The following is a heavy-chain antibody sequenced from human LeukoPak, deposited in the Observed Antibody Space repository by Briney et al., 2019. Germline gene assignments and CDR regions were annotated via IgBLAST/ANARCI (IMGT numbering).Heavy chain of an antibody. CDR1: GFTFSSSW. J-gene: IGHJ4*02. V-gene: IGHV3-7*01. D-gene: IGHD3-10*01. CDR3: ARGGRPDY. CDR2: IKEDGREK. Sequence: GGSLRLSCASSGFTFSSSWMSWVRQAPGKGLECVANIKEDGREKYYVDSVKGRFTISRDNAKNSLYLQMSSLRAEDTAVYYCARGGRPDYWGQGTLVTVSS.